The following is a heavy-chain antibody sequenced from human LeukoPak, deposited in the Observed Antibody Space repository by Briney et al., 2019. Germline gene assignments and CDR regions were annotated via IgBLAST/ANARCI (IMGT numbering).Heavy chain of an antibody. CDR2: INPNSGGT. CDR3: ARGRVVGANWFDP. D-gene: IGHD1-26*01. V-gene: IGHV1-2*06. Sequence: ASVKVSCKASGYTFTCYYMHWVRQAPGQGLEWMGRINPNSGGTNYAQKFQGRVTMTRDTSVSTAYMELSRLRSDDTAVYYCARGRVVGANWFDPWGQGTLVTVSS. J-gene: IGHJ5*02. CDR1: GYTFTCYY.